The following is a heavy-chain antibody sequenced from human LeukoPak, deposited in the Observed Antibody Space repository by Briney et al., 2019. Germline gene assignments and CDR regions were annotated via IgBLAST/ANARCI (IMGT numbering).Heavy chain of an antibody. CDR2: IWYDGSNK. V-gene: IGHV3-33*01. CDR1: GFTFSSYG. D-gene: IGHD3-16*01. J-gene: IGHJ4*02. Sequence: PGGSLRLSCAASGFTFSSYGMHWVRQAPGKGLEWVAVIWYDGSNKYYADSVKGRFTISRDNSKNTLYLQMNSLRAEDTAVYYCARGGAYDYVWGSQIHWSQGTLVTVSS. CDR3: ARGGAYDYVWGSQIH.